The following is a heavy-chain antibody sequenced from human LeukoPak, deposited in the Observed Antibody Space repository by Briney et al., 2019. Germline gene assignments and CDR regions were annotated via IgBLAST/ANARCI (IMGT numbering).Heavy chain of an antibody. CDR1: GYTFTSYG. CDR2: ISASNGNT. D-gene: IGHD6-13*01. V-gene: IGHV1-18*01. Sequence: SVKVSCKASGYTFTSYGISWVRQAPGQGLEWIGWISASNGNTDYAQKFQGRVTMTTDTSTTTAYTELRSLRSDDTAVYYCATDPSYSWYDTFGEYWGQGTLVTVSS. J-gene: IGHJ4*02. CDR3: ATDPSYSWYDTFGEY.